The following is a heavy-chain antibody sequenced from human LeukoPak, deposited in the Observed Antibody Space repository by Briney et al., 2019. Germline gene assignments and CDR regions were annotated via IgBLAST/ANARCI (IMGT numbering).Heavy chain of an antibody. CDR1: GYTFTSYA. D-gene: IGHD3-10*01. CDR2: INAGNGNT. CDR3: ARSGSGSYYNVWDY. V-gene: IGHV1-3*01. Sequence: ASVKVSCKASGYTFTSYAMHWVRQAPGQRLEWMGWINAGNGNTKYSQKFQGRVTITRDTSASTAYMELSSLRSEDTAAYYCARSGSGSYYNVWDYWGQGTLVTVSS. J-gene: IGHJ4*02.